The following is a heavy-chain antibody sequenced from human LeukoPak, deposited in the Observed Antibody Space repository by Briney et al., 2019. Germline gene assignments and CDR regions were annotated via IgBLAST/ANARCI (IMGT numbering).Heavy chain of an antibody. CDR1: GFTFGDYG. CDR2: ISGSGGST. CDR3: ARREGVAVTGTPSLHYFDY. D-gene: IGHD6-19*01. Sequence: GGSLRLSCAASGFTFGDYGLSWVRQTPGKGLEWVSGISGSGGSTYFADSVQGRFDISRDNSKNTLYLQMKSLRVEDTAVYYCARREGVAVTGTPSLHYFDYWGRGTLVTVSS. V-gene: IGHV3-23*01. J-gene: IGHJ4*02.